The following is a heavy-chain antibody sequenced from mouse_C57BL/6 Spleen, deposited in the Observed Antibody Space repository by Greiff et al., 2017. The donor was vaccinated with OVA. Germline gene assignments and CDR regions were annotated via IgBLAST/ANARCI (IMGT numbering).Heavy chain of an antibody. CDR1: GYTFTSYW. V-gene: IGHV1-64*01. CDR2: IHPNSGST. D-gene: IGHD1-1*01. J-gene: IGHJ2*01. CDR3: ARWPYYGSSYGDY. Sequence: QVQLQQPGAELVKPGASVKLSCKASGYTFTSYWMHWVKQRPGQGLEWIGMIHPNSGSTNYNEKFKSKATLTVDKSSSTAYMQLSSLTSEDSAVYYCARWPYYGSSYGDYWGQGTTLTVSS.